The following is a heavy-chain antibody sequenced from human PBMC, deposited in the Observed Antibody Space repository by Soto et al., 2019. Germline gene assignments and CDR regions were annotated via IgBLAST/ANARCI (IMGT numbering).Heavy chain of an antibody. CDR3: ARASYFSEKTAYYAKSFKWFDP. Sequence: GGSQRLSCAASGFTFSGSEMHWVRQAPGKGLEWVAFISYDGDNKFYADSVKGRFTVSRDNSRNTLHLQMDSLRPEDTAVYYCARASYFSEKTAYYAKSFKWFDPWGQGTLVTVSS. CDR2: ISYDGDNK. D-gene: IGHD3-9*01. CDR1: GFTFSGSE. J-gene: IGHJ5*02. V-gene: IGHV3-30*14.